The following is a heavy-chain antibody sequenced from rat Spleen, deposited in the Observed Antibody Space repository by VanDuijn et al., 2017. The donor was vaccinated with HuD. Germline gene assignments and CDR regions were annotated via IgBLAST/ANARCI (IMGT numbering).Heavy chain of an antibody. D-gene: IGHD1-7*01. Sequence: EVQLVETGGGLVQPGESLKLSCVASGFTFSGYWMYWIRQAPGEGLEWISSISPDGGSTYYPDSVQGRFTISRDNAENTVYLQMNSLRSEDTATYYCAVAGYGYWGHGVMVTVSS. CDR2: ISPDGGST. CDR3: AVAGYGY. J-gene: IGHJ2*01. V-gene: IGHV5-58*01. CDR1: GFTFSGYW.